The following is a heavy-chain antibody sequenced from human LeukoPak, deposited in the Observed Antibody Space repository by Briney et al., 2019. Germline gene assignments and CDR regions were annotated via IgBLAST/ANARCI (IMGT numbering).Heavy chain of an antibody. J-gene: IGHJ3*02. V-gene: IGHV4-4*07. D-gene: IGHD3-9*01. CDR1: GGSISSYY. Sequence: SETLSLTCTVSGGSISSYYWSWIRQPAGKGLEWIGRIYTSGSTNYNPSLKSRVTMSVDTSKNQFSLKLSSVTAADTAVYYCARGGWYDILTGYYRDPFDIWGQGTMVTVSS. CDR2: IYTSGST. CDR3: ARGGWYDILTGYYRDPFDI.